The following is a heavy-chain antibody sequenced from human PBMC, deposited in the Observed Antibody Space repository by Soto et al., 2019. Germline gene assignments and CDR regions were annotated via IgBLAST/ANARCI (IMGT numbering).Heavy chain of an antibody. Sequence: GGSLRLSCAASGFTFSSYSMNWVRQAPGKGLEWVSDISSSSSTIYYADAVKGRFTISRDNSKNTLYLQMNSLRAEDTAVYYCANRHIAVAGVWFDPWGQGTLVTVSS. CDR3: ANRHIAVAGVWFDP. V-gene: IGHV3-48*01. D-gene: IGHD6-19*01. CDR1: GFTFSSYS. CDR2: ISSSSSTI. J-gene: IGHJ5*02.